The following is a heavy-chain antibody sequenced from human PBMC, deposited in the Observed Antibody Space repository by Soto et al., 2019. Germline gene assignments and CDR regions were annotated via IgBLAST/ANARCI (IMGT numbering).Heavy chain of an antibody. Sequence: EASVKVSCKASGYTFTSYAMHWVRQAPGQRLEWMGWINAGNGNTKYSQKFQGRVTITRDTSASTAYMELSSLRSEDTAVYYCASWRSSLGAFDYWGQGTLVTVSS. CDR2: INAGNGNT. CDR1: GYTFTSYA. V-gene: IGHV1-3*01. CDR3: ASWRSSLGAFDY. D-gene: IGHD1-26*01. J-gene: IGHJ4*02.